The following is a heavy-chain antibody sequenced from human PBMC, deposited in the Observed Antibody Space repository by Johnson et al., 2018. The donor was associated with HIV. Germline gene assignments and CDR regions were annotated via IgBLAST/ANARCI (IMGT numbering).Heavy chain of an antibody. CDR3: ARDSMVRGVNAFDI. CDR1: GFTFSSYW. Sequence: VQLVESGGGLVQPGGSLRLSCAASGFTFSSYWMSWVRQAPGKGLEWVANIKQDGSETYYVDSVKGRFTISRDNAKNSLYLQMNSLRAEDTAVYYCARDSMVRGVNAFDIWGQGTMVTVSS. CDR2: IKQDGSET. D-gene: IGHD3-10*01. J-gene: IGHJ3*02. V-gene: IGHV3-7*01.